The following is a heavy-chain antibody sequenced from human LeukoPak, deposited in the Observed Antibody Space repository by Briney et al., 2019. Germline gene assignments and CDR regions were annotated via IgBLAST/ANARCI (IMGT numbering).Heavy chain of an antibody. J-gene: IGHJ3*02. CDR3: ASFRRLAAAGNRRAFDI. CDR1: GGSISSYY. CDR2: IYYSGST. D-gene: IGHD6-13*01. Sequence: SETLSLTCTVSGGSISSYYWSWIRQPPGKGLEWIGYIYYSGSTNYNPSLKSRVTISVDTSKNQFSLKLSSVTAADTAVYYCASFRRLAAAGNRRAFDIWGQGTMVTVSS. V-gene: IGHV4-59*08.